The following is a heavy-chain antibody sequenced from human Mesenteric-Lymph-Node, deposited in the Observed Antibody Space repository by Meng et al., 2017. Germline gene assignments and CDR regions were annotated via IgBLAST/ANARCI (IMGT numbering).Heavy chain of an antibody. Sequence: GSLRLSCTVSGGSISSSSYYWGWIRQPPGKGLEWIGSIYYSGSTYYNPSLKSRVTISVDTSKNQFSLKLSSVTAANTDVYYCARYSGYERKNAFDIWGQGTMVTVSS. V-gene: IGHV4-39*07. J-gene: IGHJ3*02. CDR2: IYYSGST. D-gene: IGHD5-12*01. CDR3: ARYSGYERKNAFDI. CDR1: GGSISSSSYY.